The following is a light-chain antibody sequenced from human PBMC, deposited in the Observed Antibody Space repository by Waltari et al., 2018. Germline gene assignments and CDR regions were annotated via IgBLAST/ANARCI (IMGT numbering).Light chain of an antibody. CDR2: AAS. J-gene: IGKJ1*01. CDR3: QQYYSYPRT. CDR1: QGISSY. Sequence: AIRVTQSPSPLSASTGDRVTITCRASQGISSYLAWYQQKPGKAPKLLIYAASTLQGGVPSRVSGSGSGTDFTLTISCLQSDDFATYYCQQYYSYPRTFGQGTKVEIK. V-gene: IGKV1-8*01.